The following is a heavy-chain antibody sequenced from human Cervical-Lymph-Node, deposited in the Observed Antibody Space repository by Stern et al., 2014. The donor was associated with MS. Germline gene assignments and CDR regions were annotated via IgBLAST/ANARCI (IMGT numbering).Heavy chain of an antibody. Sequence: QVQLVESGPGLVKPSETLSLTCTVSGGSVSSSTYYWGWIRQPPGKNLEWIGSIYYTGRTYYNPSLTSRLNISIDAAKNPFSLKLTCVTAADTAVYYCARQGSFDFWSGWGQGTLVTVSS. CDR3: ARQGSFDFWSG. CDR1: GGSVSSSTYY. J-gene: IGHJ4*02. CDR2: IYYTGRT. D-gene: IGHD3-3*01. V-gene: IGHV4-39*01.